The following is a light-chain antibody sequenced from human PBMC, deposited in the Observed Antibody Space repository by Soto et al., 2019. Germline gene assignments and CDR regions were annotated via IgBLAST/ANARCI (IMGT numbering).Light chain of an antibody. V-gene: IGKV1-16*01. CDR3: QQYNSYPRT. J-gene: IGKJ1*01. CDR2: AAS. CDR1: QDIGSS. Sequence: DIQMTQSPSSLSVSVGDRVTITCRASQDIGSSLGWFQQKPGKAPKSLIYAASTLQVGVPSRFSSSGSGTDFILTSSSLQPEDFATYYCQQYNSYPRTFGKGTKVEIK.